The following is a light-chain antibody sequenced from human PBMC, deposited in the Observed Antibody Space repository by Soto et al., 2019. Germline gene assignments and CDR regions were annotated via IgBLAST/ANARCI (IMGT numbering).Light chain of an antibody. CDR3: QQYDNWPPWT. V-gene: IGKV3-15*01. Sequence: DIVMTQSPATVSVSPGDTATLSCRASQNINNNLAWYQQKPGQAPRLLIFAASTRATGIPARFGGTGSGTEFTLTISSLQSEDFAVYYCQQYDNWPPWTFGQGTKVDVK. J-gene: IGKJ1*01. CDR1: QNINNN. CDR2: AAS.